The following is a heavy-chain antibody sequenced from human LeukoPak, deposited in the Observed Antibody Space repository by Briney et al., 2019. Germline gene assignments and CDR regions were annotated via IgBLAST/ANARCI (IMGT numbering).Heavy chain of an antibody. J-gene: IGHJ3*02. D-gene: IGHD1-26*01. CDR1: GYSFTSYW. CDR3: ARGEVGGTDAFDI. Sequence: VESLKISCKASGYSFTSYWIGWVRQMPGKDLEWMGIIYPGDSDTRYSPSFQGQVTTSADKSISTAYLQWSSLKASDTAMYYCARGEVGGTDAFDIWGQGTMVTVSS. CDR2: IYPGDSDT. V-gene: IGHV5-51*01.